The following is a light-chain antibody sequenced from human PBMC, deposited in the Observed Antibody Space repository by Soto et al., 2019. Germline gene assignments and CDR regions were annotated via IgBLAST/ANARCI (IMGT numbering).Light chain of an antibody. CDR2: GAS. Sequence: EIVMTQSPVTLSVSPGERATLSCRASQNISRSLAWYQQKPGQAPRLLIYGASTRATGIPARFSGSGSGTEFTLTINSLQSEDFAVYYCQQYNNWPRTFGQGTKVDNK. V-gene: IGKV3-15*01. J-gene: IGKJ1*01. CDR1: QNISRS. CDR3: QQYNNWPRT.